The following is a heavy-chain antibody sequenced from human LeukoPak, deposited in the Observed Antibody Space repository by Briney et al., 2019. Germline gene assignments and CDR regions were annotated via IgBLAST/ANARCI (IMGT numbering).Heavy chain of an antibody. CDR1: GFTFSSYA. V-gene: IGHV3-30*04. J-gene: IGHJ4*02. CDR3: ASESVGVRGVIITGDY. D-gene: IGHD3-10*01. Sequence: GGSLRLSCAASGFTFSSYAMHWVRQAPGKGLEWVAVISYDGSNKYYADSVKGRFTISRDNSKNTLYLQMNSLRAEDTAVYYCASESVGVRGVIITGDYWGQGTLVTVSS. CDR2: ISYDGSNK.